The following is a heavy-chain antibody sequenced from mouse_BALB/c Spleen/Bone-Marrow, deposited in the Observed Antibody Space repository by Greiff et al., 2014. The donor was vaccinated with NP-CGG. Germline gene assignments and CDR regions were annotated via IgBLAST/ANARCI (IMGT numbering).Heavy chain of an antibody. J-gene: IGHJ4*01. D-gene: IGHD1-1*01. V-gene: IGHV5-6*01. CDR2: ISSGGSYT. CDR3: ASTITTVVAEDAMDC. CDR1: GFTFSSYG. Sequence: EVKLVESGGDLVKPGGSLKLSCAASGFTFSSYGMSWVRQTPDKRLEWVATISSGGSYTYYPDSVKGRFTISRDNAKNTLYLQMSSLKSEDTAMYYCASTITTVVAEDAMDCWGQGTSVTVSS.